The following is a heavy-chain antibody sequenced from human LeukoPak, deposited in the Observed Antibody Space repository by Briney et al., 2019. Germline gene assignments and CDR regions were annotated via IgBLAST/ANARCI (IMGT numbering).Heavy chain of an antibody. Sequence: GGSLRLSCAASGFTFSSYWMHWVRQAPGKGLVWVSRINSDGSTTAYADSVKGRFTISRDNAKNTLYLQMSSLRAEDTAAYYCARGDAYALNYWGQGTLVTVSS. J-gene: IGHJ4*02. CDR2: INSDGSTT. V-gene: IGHV3-74*01. CDR3: ARGDAYALNY. D-gene: IGHD2-2*01. CDR1: GFTFSSYW.